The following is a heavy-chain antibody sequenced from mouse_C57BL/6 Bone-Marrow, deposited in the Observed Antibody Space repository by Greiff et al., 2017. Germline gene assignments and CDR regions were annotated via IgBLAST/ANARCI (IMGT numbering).Heavy chain of an antibody. V-gene: IGHV1-72*01. Sequence: VQLQQPGAELVKPGASVKLSCKASGYTFTSYWMHWVKQRPGRGLEWIGRIDPNSGGTKYNEKFKSKATLPVDKPSSTAYMQLSSLTSEDSAVYECARSRRLRRGGAMDYWGQGTSVTVSS. CDR2: IDPNSGGT. CDR1: GYTFTSYW. J-gene: IGHJ4*01. CDR3: ARSRRLRRGGAMDY. D-gene: IGHD2-4*01.